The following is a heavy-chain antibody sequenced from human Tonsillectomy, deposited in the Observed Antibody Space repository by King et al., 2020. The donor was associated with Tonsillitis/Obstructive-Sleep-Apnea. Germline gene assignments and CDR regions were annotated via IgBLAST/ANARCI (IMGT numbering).Heavy chain of an antibody. Sequence: VQLVESGGGLVQPGGSLRLSCAASGFTFSTYAMNWVRQAPGKGLEWVSVISGSGGSTYYADSVKGRFTISRDNSKNTLFLQMNSLRAEDTAIYYCAKCPPPAVDHYYYGMDVWGQGTTVTVSS. V-gene: IGHV3-23*04. CDR1: GFTFSTYA. J-gene: IGHJ6*02. CDR3: AKCPPPAVDHYYYGMDV. CDR2: ISGSGGST. D-gene: IGHD6-19*01.